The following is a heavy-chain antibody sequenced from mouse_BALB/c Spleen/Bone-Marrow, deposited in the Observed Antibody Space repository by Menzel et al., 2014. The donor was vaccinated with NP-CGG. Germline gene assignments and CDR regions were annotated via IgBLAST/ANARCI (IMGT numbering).Heavy chain of an antibody. Sequence: EVQGVESGGGLIQPGGSLRLSCATSGFTFTDYYMTWVRQPPGKALEWLGFIRNKANGYTTEYSASVKGRFTISRDNSQSILYLQMNTLRAEDSATYYCARDMGGLLFDYWGQGTTPTVSS. CDR2: IRNKANGYTT. V-gene: IGHV7-3*02. J-gene: IGHJ2*01. CDR1: GFTFTDYY. D-gene: IGHD2-3*01. CDR3: ARDMGGLLFDY.